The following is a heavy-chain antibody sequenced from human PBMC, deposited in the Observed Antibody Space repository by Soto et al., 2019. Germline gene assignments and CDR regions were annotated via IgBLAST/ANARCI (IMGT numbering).Heavy chain of an antibody. CDR2: ISYDGSNQ. J-gene: IGHJ4*02. CDR3: AKDQASGQGSFDS. V-gene: IGHV3-30*18. Sequence: PGGSLRLSCAASGFTFNVYGMHWVRQAPDTGLEWVALISYDGSNQYYADSVKGRFTISRDNSKNTLFLQMNSLRADDTAVYYCAKDQASGQGSFDSWDQGSLVTISS. CDR1: GFTFNVYG.